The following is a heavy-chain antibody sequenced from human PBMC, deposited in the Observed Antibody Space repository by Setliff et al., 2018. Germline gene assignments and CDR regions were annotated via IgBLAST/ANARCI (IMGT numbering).Heavy chain of an antibody. D-gene: IGHD2-21*02. J-gene: IGHJ4*02. Sequence: PSETLSLTCAVSGYSISSGYYWGWIRPPPGKGLEWLGSVRHRGGTYYNPSLKSRVTISLDTSENQFSLKLSSVAAADTAVYYCARQICSGGDCYQTSVHYWGQGALVTVS. CDR1: GYSISSGYY. V-gene: IGHV4-38-2*01. CDR2: VRHRGGT. CDR3: ARQICSGGDCYQTSVHY.